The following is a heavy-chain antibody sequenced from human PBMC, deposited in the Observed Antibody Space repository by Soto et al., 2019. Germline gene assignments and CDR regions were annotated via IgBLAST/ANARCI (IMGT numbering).Heavy chain of an antibody. Sequence: SETLSLTFVVSGDSITNGDYYWSWIRQPPGKDLEWIAYIYYNGITHYNPSLKSRVTISLDPSKNHFSLKMTSVTGADTAVYSCDRGIQEGFDPWGQGTLVTVSS. J-gene: IGHJ5*02. V-gene: IGHV4-30-4*01. CDR3: DRGIQEGFDP. CDR2: IYYNGIT. D-gene: IGHD5-18*01. CDR1: GDSITNGDYY.